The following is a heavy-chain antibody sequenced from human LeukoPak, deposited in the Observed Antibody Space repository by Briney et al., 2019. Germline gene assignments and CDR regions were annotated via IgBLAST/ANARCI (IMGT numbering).Heavy chain of an antibody. CDR1: GFTFSFYG. V-gene: IGHV3-30*02. Sequence: PGESLRLSXSTSGFTFSFYGMHWVRQAPGKGLEWVAFIQYDGSFKFYADSVQGRFSISRDNSKNTLFLQMNSLRADDTAVYYCAKTSDQLLYSKFDFWGQGTLVTVSS. D-gene: IGHD2-2*02. J-gene: IGHJ4*02. CDR2: IQYDGSFK. CDR3: AKTSDQLLYSKFDF.